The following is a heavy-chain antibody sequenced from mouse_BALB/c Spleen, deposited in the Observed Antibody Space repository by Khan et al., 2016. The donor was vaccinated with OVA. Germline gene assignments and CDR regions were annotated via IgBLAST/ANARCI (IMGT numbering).Heavy chain of an antibody. J-gene: IGHJ3*01. CDR1: GYSFTGYY. CDR2: VNPNNGGT. Sequence: VQLKESGPDLVKPGASVKISCKTSGYSFTGYYIHWVKQSQGKSLEWIGRVNPNNGGTTYNQKFKGKAILTVEKSSSTAYMELRSLTSEDSAVXYYGRISIITVEGFAYWGQGTLVTVSA. D-gene: IGHD1-1*01. V-gene: IGHV1-18*01. CDR3: GRISIITVEGFAY.